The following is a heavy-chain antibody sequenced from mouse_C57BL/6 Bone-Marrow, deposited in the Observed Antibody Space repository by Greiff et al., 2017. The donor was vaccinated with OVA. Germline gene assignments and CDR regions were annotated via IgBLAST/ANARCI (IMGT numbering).Heavy chain of an antibody. CDR3: ARIEGLRRRPWFAY. Sequence: QVTLKESGPGILQPSQTLSLTCSFSGFSLSTFGMGVGWIRQPPGKGLEWLAHIWWDDDKYYNPALKSRLTISKDTSKNPVFLKIANVDTADTSTYYCARIEGLRRRPWFAYWGQGTLVTVSA. CDR2: IWWDDDK. CDR1: GFSLSTFGMG. V-gene: IGHV8-8*01. D-gene: IGHD2-4*01. J-gene: IGHJ3*01.